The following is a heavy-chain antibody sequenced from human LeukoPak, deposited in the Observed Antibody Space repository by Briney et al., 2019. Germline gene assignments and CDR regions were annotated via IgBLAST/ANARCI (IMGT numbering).Heavy chain of an antibody. D-gene: IGHD1-26*01. Sequence: PGGSLRLSCAASGFTFSSHWMHWARQAPGKGLMWVSRINSDGSTTAYADSVKGRFTISRDNAKNTLHLQMNSLRAEDSAVYYCARSGTYKGLDYWGQGTLVTVSS. J-gene: IGHJ4*02. CDR2: INSDGSTT. CDR1: GFTFSSHW. CDR3: ARSGTYKGLDY. V-gene: IGHV3-74*01.